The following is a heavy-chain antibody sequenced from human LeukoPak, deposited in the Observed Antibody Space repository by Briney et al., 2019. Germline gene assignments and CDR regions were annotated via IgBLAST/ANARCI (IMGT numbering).Heavy chain of an antibody. Sequence: GGSLRLSCAASGFTFSSYAMSWVRQAPGKGLEWVSAISGSGGSTYYADSVKGRFTISRDNSKNTLYLQMNILRAEDTAVYYCAKAEDYGDKEYYMDVWGKGTTVTVSS. V-gene: IGHV3-23*01. CDR2: ISGSGGST. J-gene: IGHJ6*03. D-gene: IGHD4-17*01. CDR3: AKAEDYGDKEYYMDV. CDR1: GFTFSSYA.